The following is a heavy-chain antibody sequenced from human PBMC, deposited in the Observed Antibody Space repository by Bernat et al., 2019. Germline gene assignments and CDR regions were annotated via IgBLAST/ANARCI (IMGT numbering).Heavy chain of an antibody. V-gene: IGHV3-64D*06. D-gene: IGHD4-17*01. J-gene: IGHJ3*02. CDR3: VMASSDYPRAFDI. Sequence: EVQLVESGGGLVQPGGSLRLSCSASGFTFSSYAMHWVRQAPGKGLEYVSAISSNGGSTYYADSVKGRFTISRDNSKNTLYLQRSSLRAEDTAVYYCVMASSDYPRAFDIWGQGTMVTVSS. CDR2: ISSNGGST. CDR1: GFTFSSYA.